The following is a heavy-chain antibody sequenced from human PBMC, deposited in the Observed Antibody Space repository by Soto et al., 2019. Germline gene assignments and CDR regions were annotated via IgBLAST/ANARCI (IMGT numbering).Heavy chain of an antibody. Sequence: SETQSLTCTVSGGSISSSSYYWGWIRQPPGKGLEWIGSIYYSGSTYYNPSLKNRVTISVDTSKNQFSLKLSSVTAADTAVYYCARLALNYGDYHDAFDIWGQGTMVTVSS. J-gene: IGHJ3*02. CDR3: ARLALNYGDYHDAFDI. CDR2: IYYSGST. D-gene: IGHD4-17*01. CDR1: GGSISSSSYY. V-gene: IGHV4-39*07.